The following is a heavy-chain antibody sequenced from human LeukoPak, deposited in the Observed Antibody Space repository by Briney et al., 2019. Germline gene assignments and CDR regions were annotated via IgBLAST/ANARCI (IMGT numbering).Heavy chain of an antibody. J-gene: IGHJ6*03. D-gene: IGHD6-19*01. V-gene: IGHV1-69*13. CDR1: GGTFSSYA. CDR2: IIPIFGTA. Sequence: SVKVSCKASGGTFSSYAISWVRQAPGQGLEWMGGIIPIFGTANYAQKFQGRVTITADESTSTAYMELSSLRSEDTAVYYCARAEPIAVAGTSRYYYYMDVWGKGTTVTISS. CDR3: ARAEPIAVAGTSRYYYYMDV.